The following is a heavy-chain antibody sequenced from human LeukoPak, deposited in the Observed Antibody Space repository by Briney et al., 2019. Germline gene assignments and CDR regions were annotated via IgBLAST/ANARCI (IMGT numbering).Heavy chain of an antibody. V-gene: IGHV5-51*01. CDR2: LQHGNYDT. CDR3: ARQDGEGGYYFDF. J-gene: IGHJ4*02. Sequence: GGALKIPCKCSGYSYTSYRITWVRQMPGKGLDWMGVLQHGNYDTRYSPPFQGQVNISVDKSISAAYVQWPSLKPSDTVMQYFARQDGEGGYYFDFWGQATLATVSS. CDR1: GYSYTSYR. D-gene: IGHD4-17*01.